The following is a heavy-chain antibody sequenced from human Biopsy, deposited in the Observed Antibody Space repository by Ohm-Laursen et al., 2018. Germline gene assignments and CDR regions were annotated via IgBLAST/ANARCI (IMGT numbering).Heavy chain of an antibody. CDR1: GGTFSSDA. J-gene: IGHJ4*02. D-gene: IGHD2-15*01. V-gene: IGHV1-69*13. Sequence: SVKVSCKASGGTFSSDAITWVRQAPGQGLEWMGGIIPMFGPANYAQKFQGRVTITADESTSTAYMELSSLRSEDTAVYYCARHLLGGGAYYDYWGQGTLVTVSS. CDR3: ARHLLGGGAYYDY. CDR2: IIPMFGPA.